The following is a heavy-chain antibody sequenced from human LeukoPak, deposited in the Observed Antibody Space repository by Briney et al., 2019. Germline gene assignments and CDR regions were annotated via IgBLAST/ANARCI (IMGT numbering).Heavy chain of an antibody. V-gene: IGHV3-11*06. CDR1: GFYFSDYY. D-gene: IGHD1-26*01. CDR3: AKIAGTYSPDY. J-gene: IGHJ4*02. Sequence: GGSLRLSCAASGFYFSDYYMTWIRQAPGKGVEWVSYISSSGTYTNYADSVKGRFTISRDNAKKSLYLQMNSLSAEDTAVYCCAKIAGTYSPDYWGQGTLVTVSS. CDR2: ISSSGTYT.